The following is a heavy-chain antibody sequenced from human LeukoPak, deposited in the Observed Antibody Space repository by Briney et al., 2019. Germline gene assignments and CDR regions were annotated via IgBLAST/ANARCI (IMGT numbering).Heavy chain of an antibody. J-gene: IGHJ4*02. V-gene: IGHV3-30*18. Sequence: GGSLRLSCAASGFTFSSYGMHWVRQTPGKGLEWVAVISYDGSNKYYADSVKGRFTISRDNSKNTLYLQMNSLRAEDTAVYYCAKVAVEYYYGSGSFDYWGQGTLVTVSS. CDR1: GFTFSSYG. CDR2: ISYDGSNK. CDR3: AKVAVEYYYGSGSFDY. D-gene: IGHD3-10*01.